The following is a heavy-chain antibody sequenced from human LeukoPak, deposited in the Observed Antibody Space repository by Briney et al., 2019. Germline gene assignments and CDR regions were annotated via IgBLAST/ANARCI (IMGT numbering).Heavy chain of an antibody. D-gene: IGHD6-19*01. J-gene: IGHJ4*02. CDR1: GGSFSGYY. V-gene: IGHV4-34*01. Sequence: SETLSLTCAVYGGSFSGYYWSWIRQPPGKGLEWIGEINHSGSTNYNPSLKSRVTISVDTSKNQFSLKLSSVTAGDTAVYYCARDSSGWYSSYFDYWGQGTLVTVSS. CDR3: ARDSSGWYSSYFDY. CDR2: INHSGST.